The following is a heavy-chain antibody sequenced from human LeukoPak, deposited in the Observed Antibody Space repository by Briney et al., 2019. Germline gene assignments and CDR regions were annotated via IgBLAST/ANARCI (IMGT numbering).Heavy chain of an antibody. D-gene: IGHD2-2*02. CDR1: GGSISSYY. Sequence: PSETLSLTCTVSGGSISSYYWSWIRQPPGKGLEWIGYIYTSGSTNYNPSLKSRVTISVDTSKNQFSLKLSSVTAADTAVYYCARGRYCSSTSCYTNWFDPWGQGTLVTVSS. J-gene: IGHJ5*02. CDR2: IYTSGST. V-gene: IGHV4-4*09. CDR3: ARGRYCSSTSCYTNWFDP.